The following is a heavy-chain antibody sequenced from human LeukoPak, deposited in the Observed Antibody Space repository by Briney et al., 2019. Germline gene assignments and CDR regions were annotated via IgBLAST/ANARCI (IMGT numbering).Heavy chain of an antibody. Sequence: GESLRLSCAASGFTFSRYWMHWVRQVPGKGLVWVSHINSDGTSTTYADSVKGRFTISRDNDKSMLYLQMHSLRAEDTAVYFCVRLRDSGGYSGFDNWGQGTRVTVSP. J-gene: IGHJ4*02. CDR1: GFTFSRYW. D-gene: IGHD3-22*01. CDR3: VRLRDSGGYSGFDN. CDR2: INSDGTST. V-gene: IGHV3-74*01.